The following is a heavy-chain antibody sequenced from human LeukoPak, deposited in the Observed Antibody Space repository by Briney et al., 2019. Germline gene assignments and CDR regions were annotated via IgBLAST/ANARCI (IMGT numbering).Heavy chain of an antibody. J-gene: IGHJ3*02. CDR2: ISAYNGNT. V-gene: IGHV1-18*01. D-gene: IGHD3-22*01. Sequence: WASVKVSCKASGYTFTSYGISWVRQAPGQGLEWMGWISAYNGNTNYAQKLQGRVTMTTDTSTSTAYMELRSLRSDDTAVYYCARNGVNYDSSGYPHDVFDIWGQGTMVTVSS. CDR3: ARNGVNYDSSGYPHDVFDI. CDR1: GYTFTSYG.